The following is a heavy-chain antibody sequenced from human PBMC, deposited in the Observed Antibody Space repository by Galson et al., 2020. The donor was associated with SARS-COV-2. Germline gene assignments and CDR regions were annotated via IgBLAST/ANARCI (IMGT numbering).Heavy chain of an antibody. CDR1: GFNLRMFG. Sequence: GGSLRLSCEASGFNLRMFGINWVRQAPGKGLEWVALIWSDGTETYYLDSVKGRFSVSRDKSKRVTFLEMSNLRGDDTGVYYCAKDRGTGSWEAFDVWGQGTLVTVSS. CDR3: AKDRGTGSWEAFDV. CDR2: IWSDGTET. V-gene: IGHV3-30*02. D-gene: IGHD1-1*01. J-gene: IGHJ4*02.